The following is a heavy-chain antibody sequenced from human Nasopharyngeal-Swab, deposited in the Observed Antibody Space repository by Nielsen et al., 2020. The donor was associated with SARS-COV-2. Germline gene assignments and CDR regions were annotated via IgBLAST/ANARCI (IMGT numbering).Heavy chain of an antibody. J-gene: IGHJ4*02. CDR2: ISAYNGNT. CDR1: GYTFTSYG. V-gene: IGHV1-18*04. D-gene: IGHD2-2*01. Sequence: ASVKVSCKASGYTFTSYGISWVRQAPGQGLEWMGWISAYNGNTNYAQKLQGRVTMTTDTSTSTAYMELRSLRSDETAVYYWARGYCSSTSCYYFDYWGQGTLVTVSS. CDR3: ARGYCSSTSCYYFDY.